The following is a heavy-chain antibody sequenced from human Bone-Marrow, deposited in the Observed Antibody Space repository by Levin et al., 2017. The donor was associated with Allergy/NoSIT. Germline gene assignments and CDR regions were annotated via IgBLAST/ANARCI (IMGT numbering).Heavy chain of an antibody. V-gene: IGHV5-51*01. D-gene: IGHD4-17*01. J-gene: IGHJ5*02. CDR1: GYSFTYYW. CDR2: IYPGDSNT. CDR3: ARRGGSTVTTDWFDP. Sequence: GESLKISCKGSGYSFTYYWIGWVRQMPGKGLEWMGIIYPGDSNTRYSPSFEGQVTISADKSSNTAYLQWSSLKASDTAIYYCARRGGSTVTTDWFDPWGQGTLVTVSS.